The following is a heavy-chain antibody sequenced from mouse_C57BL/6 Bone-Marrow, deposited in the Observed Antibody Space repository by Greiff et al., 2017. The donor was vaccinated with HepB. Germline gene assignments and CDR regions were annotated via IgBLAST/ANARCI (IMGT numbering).Heavy chain of an antibody. Sequence: EVHLVESGPELVKPGASVKISCKASGYTFTDYYMNWVKQSHGKSLEWIGDINPNNGGTSYNQKFKGKATLTVDKSSSTAYMELRSLTSEDSAVYYCAREDGNYYYAMDYWGQGASVTVSS. CDR2: INPNNGGT. CDR1: GYTFTDYY. D-gene: IGHD2-1*01. J-gene: IGHJ4*01. CDR3: AREDGNYYYAMDY. V-gene: IGHV1-26*01.